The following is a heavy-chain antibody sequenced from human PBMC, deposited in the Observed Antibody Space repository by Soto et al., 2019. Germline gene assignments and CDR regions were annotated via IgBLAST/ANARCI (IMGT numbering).Heavy chain of an antibody. CDR2: IYYSGST. Sequence: SETLSLTCTVSGGSISSSSYYWGWIRQPPGKGLEWIGSIYYSGSTYYNPSLKSRITISADTSNNQFSLKLTSVTAADTAVYYCARVHVMVVAGSTFDYWGHGTLVTVSS. J-gene: IGHJ4*01. D-gene: IGHD6-19*01. CDR1: GGSISSSSYY. CDR3: ARVHVMVVAGSTFDY. V-gene: IGHV4-39*07.